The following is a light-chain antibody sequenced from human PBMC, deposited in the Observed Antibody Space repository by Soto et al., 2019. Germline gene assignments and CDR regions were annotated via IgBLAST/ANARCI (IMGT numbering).Light chain of an antibody. CDR3: QQYNGT. Sequence: DIQMTQSPSTLSXXXXXXXXXTCRASQSIGSWLAWYQLKPGKAPKLLIXNXSSLEXGVPSRFTGSESGTEFALTISTLQPDDFATYYCQQYNGTFGQGTKVDIK. CDR1: QSIGSW. CDR2: NXS. J-gene: IGKJ1*01. V-gene: IGKV1-5*03.